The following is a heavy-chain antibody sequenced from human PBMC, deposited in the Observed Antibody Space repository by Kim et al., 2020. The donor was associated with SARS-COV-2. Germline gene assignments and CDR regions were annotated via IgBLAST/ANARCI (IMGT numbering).Heavy chain of an antibody. D-gene: IGHD3-3*01. Sequence: GGSLRLSCAASGFSVFDYGLHWIRQAPGKGLEWVAFISDDGDKEYYADSVVGRFIIARDKSRNTLHLQMNSLRDEDTAIYYCAKDAHEWSSRYYGMDVWGQEPPLTVST. J-gene: IGHJ6*01. CDR1: GFSVFDYG. V-gene: IGHV3-30*18. CDR2: ISDDGDKE. CDR3: AKDAHEWSSRYYGMDV.